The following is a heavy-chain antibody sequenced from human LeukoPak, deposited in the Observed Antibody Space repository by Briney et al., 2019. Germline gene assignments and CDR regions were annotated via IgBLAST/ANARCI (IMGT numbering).Heavy chain of an antibody. Sequence: GGSLRLSCAASGFTFSSYSMNWVRQAPGKGLEWVSSISSSSSYIYYADSVKGRFTISRDNAKNSLYLQMNSLRAEDTAVYYCARYSSGWYPDAFDIWGQGTMVTVSS. CDR1: GFTFSSYS. D-gene: IGHD6-19*01. CDR2: ISSSSSYI. CDR3: ARYSSGWYPDAFDI. J-gene: IGHJ3*02. V-gene: IGHV3-21*01.